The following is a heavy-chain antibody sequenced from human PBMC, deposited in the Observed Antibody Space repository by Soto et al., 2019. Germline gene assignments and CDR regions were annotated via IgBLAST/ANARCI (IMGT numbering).Heavy chain of an antibody. CDR1: GGSISSYY. D-gene: IGHD2-15*01. V-gene: IGHV4-59*01. J-gene: IGHJ1*01. CDR3: VGRACSSFQH. CDR2: IYYSGST. Sequence: QVQLQESGPGLVKPSETLSLTCTVSGGSISSYYWSWIRQPPGKGLEWIGYIYYSGSTNHNPSLKSRLPISVDTPKNRLSLELSSVTAADTAVYYCVGRACSSFQHWGQGTLVTVSP.